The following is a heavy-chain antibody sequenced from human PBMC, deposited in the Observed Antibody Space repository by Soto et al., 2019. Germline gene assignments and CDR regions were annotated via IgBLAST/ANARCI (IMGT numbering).Heavy chain of an antibody. J-gene: IGHJ4*02. CDR3: AKDTSSGWYTTGHFDY. V-gene: IGHV3-30*18. CDR1: GFTFSSYG. D-gene: IGHD6-19*01. CDR2: ISYDGSNK. Sequence: QVQLVESGGGVVQPGRSLRLSCAASGFTFSSYGMHWVRQAPGKGLEWVAVISYDGSNKYYEDSVKGRFTISRDNSKNTLYLQMNSLRAEDTAVYYCAKDTSSGWYTTGHFDYWGQGTLVTVSS.